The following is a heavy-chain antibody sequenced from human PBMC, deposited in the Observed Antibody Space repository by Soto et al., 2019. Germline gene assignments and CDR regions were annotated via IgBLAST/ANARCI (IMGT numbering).Heavy chain of an antibody. CDR3: ARGPKKNLLRFLEWAAVGMDV. D-gene: IGHD3-3*01. CDR2: MNPNSGNT. Sequence: GASVKVSCKASGYTFTSYDINWVRQATGQGLEWMGWMNPNSGNTGYAQKFQGRVTMTRNTSISTAYMELSSLRSEDTAVYYCARGPKKNLLRFLEWAAVGMDVWGQGTTVTSP. V-gene: IGHV1-8*01. CDR1: GYTFTSYD. J-gene: IGHJ6*02.